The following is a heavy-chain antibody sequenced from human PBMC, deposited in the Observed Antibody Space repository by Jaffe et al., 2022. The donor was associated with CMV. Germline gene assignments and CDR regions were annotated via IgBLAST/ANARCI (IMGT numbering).Heavy chain of an antibody. CDR3: ARDRFPPAYCSSTSCYWGPRKSTNDAFDI. CDR2: INPNSGGT. CDR1: GYTFTGYY. J-gene: IGHJ3*02. D-gene: IGHD2-2*01. Sequence: QVQLVQSGAEVKKPGASVKVSCKASGYTFTGYYMHWVRQAPGQGLEWMGWINPNSGGTNYAQKFQGRVTMTRDTSISTAYMELSRLRSDDTAVYYCARDRFPPAYCSSTSCYWGPRKSTNDAFDIWGQGTMVTVSS. V-gene: IGHV1-2*02.